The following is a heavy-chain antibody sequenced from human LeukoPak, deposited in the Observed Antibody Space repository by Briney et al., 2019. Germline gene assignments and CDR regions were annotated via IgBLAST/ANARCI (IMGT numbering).Heavy chain of an antibody. D-gene: IGHD6-19*01. V-gene: IGHV1-2*02. CDR2: INPNSGGT. CDR3: ARDSSGWIHDAFDI. CDR1: GYTFTGYY. Sequence: GASVKASCKASGYTFTGYYMHWVRQAPGQGLEWMGWINPNSGGTNYAQKFQGRVTMTRDTSISTAYMELSRLRSDDTAVYYCARDSSGWIHDAFDIWGQGTMVTVSS. J-gene: IGHJ3*02.